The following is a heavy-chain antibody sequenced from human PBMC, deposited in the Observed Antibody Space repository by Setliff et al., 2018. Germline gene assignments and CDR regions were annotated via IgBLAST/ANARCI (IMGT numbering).Heavy chain of an antibody. CDR2: IYTGGST. J-gene: IGHJ6*03. CDR1: GFTVTSNY. Sequence: GGSLRLSCAASGFTVTSNYMSWVRQAPGKGLEWVSVIYTGGSTYYADSVKGRFTISRDNAKNTLYLQMNSLRAEDTAVYYCARDLGARYCSGGSCSHYYYYYYMDVWGKGTTVTVSS. CDR3: ARDLGARYCSGGSCSHYYYYYYMDV. D-gene: IGHD2-15*01. V-gene: IGHV3-53*01.